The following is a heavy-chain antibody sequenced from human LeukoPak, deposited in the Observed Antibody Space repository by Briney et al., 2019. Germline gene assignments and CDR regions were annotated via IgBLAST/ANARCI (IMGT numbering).Heavy chain of an antibody. J-gene: IGHJ6*03. CDR1: GGSFSGYY. V-gene: IGHV4-4*07. CDR2: IYISGRT. Sequence: SETLSLTCAVYGGSFSGYYWSWIRQPAGKGLEWIGHIYISGRTSYNPSLKSRVTMSVDTSKNQFSLKLRSVTAADTAVYYCAREFRADYYYYYMDVWGKGTTVTISS. D-gene: IGHD6-19*01. CDR3: AREFRADYYYYYMDV.